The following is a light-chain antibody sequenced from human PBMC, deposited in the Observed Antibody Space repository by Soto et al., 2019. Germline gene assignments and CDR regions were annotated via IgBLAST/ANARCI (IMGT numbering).Light chain of an antibody. Sequence: QSVLTQPPSVSAAPGQKVTVSCSGSRSNIGNNYVSWYQHLPGTAPTLLIYDNDKRPSGIPDRFSASKSGTSATLDITGLQTGDEADYYCEAWDSNLSGGVFGGGTKVTVL. CDR2: DND. V-gene: IGLV1-51*01. J-gene: IGLJ3*02. CDR1: RSNIGNNY. CDR3: EAWDSNLSGGV.